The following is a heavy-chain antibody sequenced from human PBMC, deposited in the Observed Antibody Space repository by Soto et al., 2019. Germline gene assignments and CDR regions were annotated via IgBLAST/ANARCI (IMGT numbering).Heavy chain of an antibody. CDR1: GGSISSGGYS. D-gene: IGHD2-2*01. J-gene: IGHJ4*02. Sequence: SETLSLTCAVSGGSISSGGYSWSWIRQPPGKGLEWIGYIYHSGSTYYNPSLKSRVTISVDRSKNQFSLKLSSVTAADTAVYYCARGYCSSTSCFYFDYWGQGTLVT. V-gene: IGHV4-30-2*01. CDR3: ARGYCSSTSCFYFDY. CDR2: IYHSGST.